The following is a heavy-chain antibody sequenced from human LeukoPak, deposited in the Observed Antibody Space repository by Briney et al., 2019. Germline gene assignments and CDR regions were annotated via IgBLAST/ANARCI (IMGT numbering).Heavy chain of an antibody. J-gene: IGHJ4*02. D-gene: IGHD5-24*01. CDR3: ARAPPRYYFDY. Sequence: PSETLSLTCAVYGGSFSGYYWSWIRQTPGKGLEWIGEINHSGSTNYNPSLKSRVTISVDTSKNQFSLKLSSVTAADTAVYYCARAPPRYYFDYWGQGTLVTVSS. CDR1: GGSFSGYY. V-gene: IGHV4-34*01. CDR2: INHSGST.